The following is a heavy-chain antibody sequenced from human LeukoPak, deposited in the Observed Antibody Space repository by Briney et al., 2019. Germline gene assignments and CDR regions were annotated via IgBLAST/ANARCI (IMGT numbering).Heavy chain of an antibody. J-gene: IGHJ3*02. CDR2: INPNNGGT. D-gene: IGHD6-19*01. CDR3: AASSGSGAFDI. V-gene: IGHV1-2*02. Sequence: ASVKVSCKASGYTFTGYYMHWVRQAPGQGLEWMGWINPNNGGTNYVQKFQGRVTMTRDTSISTAYMELSRLRSDDTAVYYCAASSGSGAFDIWGQGTMVTVSS. CDR1: GYTFTGYY.